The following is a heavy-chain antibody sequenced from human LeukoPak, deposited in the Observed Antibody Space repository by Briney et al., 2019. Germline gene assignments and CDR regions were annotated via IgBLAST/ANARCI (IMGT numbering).Heavy chain of an antibody. Sequence: PGGSLRLSCAASGFTFSSYAMHWFRQAPGRGLEYVSAISSNGGSTYYATSVKGRFTISRDNSKNTLYLQMGSLRAEDMAVYYCAGGGPYYYDSSGSYYWGQGTLVTVSS. CDR1: GFTFSSYA. CDR3: AGGGPYYYDSSGSYY. D-gene: IGHD3-22*01. CDR2: ISSNGGST. J-gene: IGHJ4*02. V-gene: IGHV3-64*01.